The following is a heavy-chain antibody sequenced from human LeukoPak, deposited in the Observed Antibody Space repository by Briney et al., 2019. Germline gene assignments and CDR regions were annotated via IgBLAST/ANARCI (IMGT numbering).Heavy chain of an antibody. J-gene: IGHJ4*02. CDR3: ARGQGEDTGYYFDY. V-gene: IGHV4-34*01. D-gene: IGHD2-15*01. CDR1: GGSFSGYY. CDR2: INHSGST. Sequence: PSETLSLTCAVYGGSFSGYYWSWIRQPPGKGLEWIGEINHSGSTNYNPSLKSRVTISVDTSKNQFSLKLSSVTAADTAVYYCARGQGEDTGYYFDYWGQGTLVTVSS.